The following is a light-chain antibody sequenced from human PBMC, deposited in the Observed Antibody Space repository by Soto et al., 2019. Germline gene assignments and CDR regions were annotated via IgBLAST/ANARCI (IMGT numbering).Light chain of an antibody. CDR2: DVS. J-gene: IGLJ1*01. Sequence: QSALTQPASVSGSPGQSITISCTGTSSDVGAYNFVSWYQQHPGKVPKLMIFDVSSRPPGVSDRFSGSKAGNTASLTISGLQAEDEGDYYCSSYTSRSTHVFGSGTKLTVL. V-gene: IGLV2-14*03. CDR1: SSDVGAYNF. CDR3: SSYTSRSTHV.